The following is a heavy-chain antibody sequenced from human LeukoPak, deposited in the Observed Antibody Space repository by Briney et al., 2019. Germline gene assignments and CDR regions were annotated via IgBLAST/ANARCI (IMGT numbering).Heavy chain of an antibody. V-gene: IGHV3-23*01. D-gene: IGHD2-8*02. CDR3: AKTYMWSIDAFHI. CDR1: GFTLSNYA. Sequence: GGSLRLSCAASGFTLSNYAMSWVRQAPGKGLEWVSGITARADSTYYADSVKGRVTISRDNSKNTLFLQLNSLRAEDAAVYYCAKTYMWSIDAFHIWGQGTMVTVSS. CDR2: ITARADST. J-gene: IGHJ3*02.